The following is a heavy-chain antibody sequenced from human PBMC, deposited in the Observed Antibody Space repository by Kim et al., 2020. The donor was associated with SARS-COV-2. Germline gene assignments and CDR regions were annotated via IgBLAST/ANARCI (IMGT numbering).Heavy chain of an antibody. CDR3: VRGGKFYYGSSGYPEDY. V-gene: IGHV3-7*01. CDR2: IKKDGSEK. CDR1: GFTFSNYW. J-gene: IGHJ4*02. D-gene: IGHD3-22*01. Sequence: GGSLRLSCAASGFTFSNYWMSWVRQAPGKGLEWVANIKKDGSEKNYVDSVKGRFTISRDNAKNSLYLQMNSLRAEDTAIYYCVRGGKFYYGSSGYPEDYWGQGTLVTVSS.